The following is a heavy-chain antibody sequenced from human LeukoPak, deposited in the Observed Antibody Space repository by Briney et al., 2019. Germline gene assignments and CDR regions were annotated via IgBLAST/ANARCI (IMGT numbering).Heavy chain of an antibody. J-gene: IGHJ3*02. CDR1: GFTFDDYA. Sequence: GGSLRLSCAASGFTFDDYAMHWVRQAPGKGLEWVSGINWNGGSTGYADSVKGRFTISRDNAKNSLYLQMNSLRAEDTALYYCAGISGSYLAFDIWGQGTMVTVSS. CDR3: AGISGSYLAFDI. V-gene: IGHV3-20*04. D-gene: IGHD1-26*01. CDR2: INWNGGST.